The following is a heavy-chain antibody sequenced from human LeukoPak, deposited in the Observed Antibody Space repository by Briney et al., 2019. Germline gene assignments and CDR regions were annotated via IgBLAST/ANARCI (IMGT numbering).Heavy chain of an antibody. CDR2: IIPIFGTA. D-gene: IGHD6-13*01. Sequence: ASVNVSCKASGGTFSSDVISWVRQAPGQGLERMGGIIPIFGTANYAQKFQGRVTITTDESTSTAYMELSSLRSEDTAVYYCARASGYSSSWWFDYWGQGTLVTVSS. V-gene: IGHV1-69*05. J-gene: IGHJ4*02. CDR3: ARASGYSSSWWFDY. CDR1: GGTFSSDV.